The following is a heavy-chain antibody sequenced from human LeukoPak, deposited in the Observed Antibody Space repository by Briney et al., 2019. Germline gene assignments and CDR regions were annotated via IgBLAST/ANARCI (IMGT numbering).Heavy chain of an antibody. CDR2: ISSGTGNNI. CDR1: GFSFSSYS. D-gene: IGHD6-6*01. V-gene: IGHV3-21*01. CDR3: ARCSGVFGSSGY. J-gene: IGHJ4*02. Sequence: GGSLRLSCVASGFSFSSYSMNWVRQAPGKGLEWVSTISSGTGNNIYYADSVRGRFTISRDNAKNSLYLQMNSLRAEDTAVYYCARCSGVFGSSGYWGQGTLVTVSS.